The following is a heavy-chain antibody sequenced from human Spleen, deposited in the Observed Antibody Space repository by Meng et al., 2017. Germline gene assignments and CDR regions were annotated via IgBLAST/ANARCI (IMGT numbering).Heavy chain of an antibody. V-gene: IGHV4-39*01. CDR3: VRSSAWVRTGFDP. Sequence: PQLQESGPGQVKPSEALSLTCSVSGGSISTSGYYWGWIRQAPGKGLQWIGSVGHSGFTYYTPSVKSRITVSIDTSRNEFYLKLTSVTAADTAVYFCVRSSAWVRTGFDPWGQGTLVTVSS. D-gene: IGHD3-22*01. CDR2: VGHSGFT. CDR1: GGSISTSGYY. J-gene: IGHJ5*02.